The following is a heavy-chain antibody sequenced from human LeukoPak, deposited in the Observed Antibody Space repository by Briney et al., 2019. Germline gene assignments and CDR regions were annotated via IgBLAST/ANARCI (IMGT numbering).Heavy chain of an antibody. CDR2: IWYDGSNK. D-gene: IGHD3-22*01. J-gene: IGHJ4*02. CDR1: GFTFSSYG. CDR3: ARAINYYDSSGLDY. Sequence: PGGSLRLSCVASGFTFSSYGMHWVRQAPGKGLEWVAVIWYDGSNKYYADSVKGRFTISRDNSKNTLYLQMNSLRAEDTAVYYCARAINYYDSSGLDYWGQGTLVTVSS. V-gene: IGHV3-33*08.